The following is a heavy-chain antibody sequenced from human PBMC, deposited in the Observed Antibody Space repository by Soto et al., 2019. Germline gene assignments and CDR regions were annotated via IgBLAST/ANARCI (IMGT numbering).Heavy chain of an antibody. CDR2: IIPVLDTV. CDR3: ARGGSGYVGFNDF. J-gene: IGHJ4*02. V-gene: IGHV1-69*01. Sequence: QEQLVQSGAELKKSGPSVKVSCKDTGGLFSSYAVSWVRQAPGEGLEWMGGIIPVLDTVYYAQKFQGRVTITADESTNTAYMELSSVRSEDTAMYYCARGGSGYVGFNDFWGQGTLVTVSS. D-gene: IGHD3-22*01. CDR1: GGLFSSYA.